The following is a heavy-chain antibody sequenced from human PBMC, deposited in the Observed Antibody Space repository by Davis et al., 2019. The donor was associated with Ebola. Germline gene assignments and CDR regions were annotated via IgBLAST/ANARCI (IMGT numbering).Heavy chain of an antibody. CDR2: FYHSGST. D-gene: IGHD2-21*01. CDR1: GYSISSGYY. J-gene: IGHJ6*04. Sequence: SETLSLTCTVSGYSISSGYYWGWIRQPPGKGLEWIGSFYHSGSTYYNPSLKSLVTISVDTSKNQFSLKLSSVTAADTAVYYCVAIPYYYYGMDVWGKGTTVTVSS. V-gene: IGHV4-38-2*02. CDR3: VAIPYYYYGMDV.